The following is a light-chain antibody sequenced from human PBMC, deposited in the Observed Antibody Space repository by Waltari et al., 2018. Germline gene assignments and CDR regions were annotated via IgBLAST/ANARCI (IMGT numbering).Light chain of an antibody. CDR3: QQYYSTPLT. V-gene: IGKV4-1*01. CDR1: QSVLYRSNNKNY. J-gene: IGKJ3*01. Sequence: DIVMTQSPDSLAVSLGERATINCQSSQSVLYRSNNKNYLAWYQQKPGQPPKLLIYWASTRESGVPDRFSGSGSGTDFTLTISSLQAEDVAVYYCQQYYSTPLTFGPGTKVDIK. CDR2: WAS.